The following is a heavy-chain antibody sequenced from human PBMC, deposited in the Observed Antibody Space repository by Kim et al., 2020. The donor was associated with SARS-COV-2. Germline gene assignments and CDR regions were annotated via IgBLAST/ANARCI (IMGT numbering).Heavy chain of an antibody. CDR3: ARVIWRSGLLSGYF. D-gene: IGHD3-16*01. V-gene: IGHV1-3*01. Sequence: SQKFQGRVTITRDTSASTAYMELSSLRSEDTAVYYCARVIWRSGLLSGYFWGQGTLVTVSS. J-gene: IGHJ4*02.